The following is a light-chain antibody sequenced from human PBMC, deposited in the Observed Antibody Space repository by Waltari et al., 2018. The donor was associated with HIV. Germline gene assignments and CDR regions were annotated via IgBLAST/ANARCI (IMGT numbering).Light chain of an antibody. CDR3: AAWDDSLNGLWV. V-gene: IGLV1-44*01. CDR2: TDK. Sequence: QSVLPHPPSVSGPPGQSVTISCSGASSNIGCNPFNWFQHLPGTAPKLLIYTDKHRPSGVPDRFSGSKSGTSASLAISGLQSEDEADDFCAAWDDSLNGLWVFGGGTKLTVL. J-gene: IGLJ3*02. CDR1: SSNIGCNP.